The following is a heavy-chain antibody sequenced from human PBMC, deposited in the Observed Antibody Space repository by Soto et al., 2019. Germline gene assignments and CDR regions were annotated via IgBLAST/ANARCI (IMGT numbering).Heavy chain of an antibody. CDR3: ARENPHIVVYIDY. V-gene: IGHV3-48*03. CDR2: ISSSGSTI. CDR1: GFTFSSCE. Sequence: HPGGSLRLSCAASGFTFSSCEMNWVRQAPGKGLEWVSYISSSGSTIYYADSVKGRFTISRDNAKNSLYLQMNSLRAEDTAVYYCARENPHIVVYIDYWGQGTLVTVSS. D-gene: IGHD2-21*01. J-gene: IGHJ4*02.